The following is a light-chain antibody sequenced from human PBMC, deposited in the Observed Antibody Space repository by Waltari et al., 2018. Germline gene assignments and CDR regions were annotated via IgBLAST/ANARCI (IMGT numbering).Light chain of an antibody. CDR3: MQALQTPT. J-gene: IGKJ5*01. Sequence: DIVMTQSPLSLPVTPRQPASIPCRSSQSLLHSNGYNYLDWYLQKPGQSPQLLIYLGSNRASGVPDRFSGSGSGTDFTLKISRVEAEDVGVYYCMQALQTPTFGQGTRLEIK. CDR2: LGS. V-gene: IGKV2-28*01. CDR1: QSLLHSNGYNY.